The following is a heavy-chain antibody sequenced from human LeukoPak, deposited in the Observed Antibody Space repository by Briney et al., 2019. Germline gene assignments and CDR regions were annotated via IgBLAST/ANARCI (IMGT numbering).Heavy chain of an antibody. CDR1: GGSISSSSYY. J-gene: IGHJ3*02. D-gene: IGHD5-18*01. CDR2: IYYSGST. V-gene: IGHV4-39*02. CDR3: ARETAMVIQGAFDI. Sequence: PSETLSLTCTVSGGSISSSSYYWGWIRQPPGKGLEWIGSIYYSGSTYYNPSLKSRVTISVDTSKNQFSLKLSSVTAADTAVYYCARETAMVIQGAFDIWGQGTMVTVSS.